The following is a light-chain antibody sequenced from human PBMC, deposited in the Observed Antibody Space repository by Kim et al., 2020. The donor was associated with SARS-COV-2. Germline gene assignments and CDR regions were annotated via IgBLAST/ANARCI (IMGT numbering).Light chain of an antibody. CDR2: KAS. V-gene: IGKV1-5*03. CDR1: QSISGW. J-gene: IGKJ1*01. Sequence: SVGDRVTITVRASQSISGWLAWYQQRPGKAPNLLIYKASVLEAGVPSRFSGYNSGAEFTLTIPSLQPGDFATYYCQQYDSFPWTFGQGTKVDIK. CDR3: QQYDSFPWT.